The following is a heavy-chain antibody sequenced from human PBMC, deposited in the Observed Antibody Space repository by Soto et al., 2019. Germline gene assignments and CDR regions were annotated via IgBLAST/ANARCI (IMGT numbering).Heavy chain of an antibody. J-gene: IGHJ4*02. Sequence: ETLSLTCSVSGDSLSTYYSSWIRPPPGKGLEWIGYIFYTGNTNYNPSLKSRVTISVDTSKNQFSWKRTSVTTADTAVYYCARASSSRIPSYFDHWGQGTLVTVSS. V-gene: IGHV4-59*12. CDR1: GDSLSTYY. CDR2: IFYTGNT. CDR3: ARASSSRIPSYFDH. D-gene: IGHD1-26*01.